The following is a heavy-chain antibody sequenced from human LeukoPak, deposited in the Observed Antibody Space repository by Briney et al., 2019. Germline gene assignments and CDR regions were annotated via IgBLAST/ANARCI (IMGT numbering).Heavy chain of an antibody. D-gene: IGHD6-13*01. Sequence: GGSLRLSCAASGFTFSNYAMAWVRQARGKGLEGVSAISGNGGRTYSADSVQGRFTISRDNSKNTVYLQMDNLRAEDSAMYYCAKAHSISWPYAFDSWGQGTLVTVSS. V-gene: IGHV3-23*01. J-gene: IGHJ4*02. CDR3: AKAHSISWPYAFDS. CDR1: GFTFSNYA. CDR2: ISGNGGRT.